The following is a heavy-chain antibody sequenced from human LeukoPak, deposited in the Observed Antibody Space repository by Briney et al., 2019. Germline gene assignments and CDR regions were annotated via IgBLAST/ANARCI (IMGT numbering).Heavy chain of an antibody. V-gene: IGHV3-23*01. CDR3: AKLGGSSGAYFDY. CDR1: GFTFSSSA. D-gene: IGHD2-15*01. Sequence: GGSLRLSCAASGFTFSSSAMSWVRQAPGKGLEWVSAISGSGGSTYYADSVKGRFTLSRDNSKNTLYLQVNSLRAEATALYYCAKLGGSSGAYFDYWGQGTLVTVSS. CDR2: ISGSGGST. J-gene: IGHJ4*02.